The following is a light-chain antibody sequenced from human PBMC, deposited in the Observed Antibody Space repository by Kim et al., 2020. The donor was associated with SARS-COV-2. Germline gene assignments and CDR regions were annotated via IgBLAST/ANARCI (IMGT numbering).Light chain of an antibody. CDR1: QDINNY. Sequence: DIQLTQSPSSLSASVGDRVTITCQASQDINNYLNWYQQKAGEAPKLLIYDASRLQTGAPSRFSGSELGTHFTFTISSLQPEDFATYYCQQYEKFPLTFGGGTKVEIK. CDR3: QQYEKFPLT. J-gene: IGKJ4*01. CDR2: DAS. V-gene: IGKV1-33*01.